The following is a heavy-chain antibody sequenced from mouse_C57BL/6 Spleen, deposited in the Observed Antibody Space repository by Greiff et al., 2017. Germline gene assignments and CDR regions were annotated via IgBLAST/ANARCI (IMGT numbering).Heavy chain of an antibody. CDR1: GYAFSSSW. Sequence: QVQLQQSGPELVKPGASVKISCKASGYAFSSSWMNWVKQRPGKGLEWIGRIYPGDGDTNYNGKFKGKATLTADKSSSTAYMQLSSLTSEDSAVYFCARMGDSSGYVYYFDYWGQGTTLTVSS. J-gene: IGHJ2*01. V-gene: IGHV1-82*01. D-gene: IGHD3-2*02. CDR2: IYPGDGDT. CDR3: ARMGDSSGYVYYFDY.